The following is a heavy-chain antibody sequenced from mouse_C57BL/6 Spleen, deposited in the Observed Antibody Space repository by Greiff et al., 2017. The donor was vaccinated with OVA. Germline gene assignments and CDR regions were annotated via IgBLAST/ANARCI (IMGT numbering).Heavy chain of an antibody. J-gene: IGHJ2*01. Sequence: EVQVVESGGGLVKPGGSLKLSCAASGFTFSSYAMSWVRQTPEKRLEWVATISAGGGDTYYPDNVQGRFTISTDTATNNLYLQMSHLKSEDTAIYYGARASHYYGSRYYFDYWGQGTTLTVSS. CDR1: GFTFSSYA. D-gene: IGHD1-1*01. CDR3: ARASHYYGSRYYFDY. V-gene: IGHV5-4*01. CDR2: ISAGGGDT.